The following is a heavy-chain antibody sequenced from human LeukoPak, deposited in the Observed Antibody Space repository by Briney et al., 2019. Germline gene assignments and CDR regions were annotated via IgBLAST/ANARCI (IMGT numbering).Heavy chain of an antibody. CDR3: ARSRSGHYRYLEF. V-gene: IGHV4-30-2*01. J-gene: IGHJ4*02. CDR2: VHHSVNI. CDR1: GASISSGVYS. Sequence: SQTLSLTCAVSGASISSGVYSWNWIRQPPGKGLEWIGFVHHSVNIHYNPSLTSRVTISVDRSKNQFSLKLTSVTAADTAVYYCARSRSGHYRYLEFWGQGTLVTVSS. D-gene: IGHD3-22*01.